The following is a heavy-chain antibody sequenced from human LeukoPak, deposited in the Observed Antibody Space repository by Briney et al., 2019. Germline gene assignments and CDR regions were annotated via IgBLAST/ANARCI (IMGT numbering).Heavy chain of an antibody. V-gene: IGHV4-39*07. CDR1: GGSISSSRSY. J-gene: IGHJ5*02. CDR2: IYYNGDT. D-gene: IGHD4-11*01. CDR3: SREGYSCPNWFDT. Sequence: SETLSLTCSVSGGSISSSRSYWGWIRQTPGKGLEWVGSIYYNGDTYYNPSFKRRVSMSVDTAKNQISLILTSVTAADTAVYYCSREGYSCPNWFDTWGQGTVVTVSS.